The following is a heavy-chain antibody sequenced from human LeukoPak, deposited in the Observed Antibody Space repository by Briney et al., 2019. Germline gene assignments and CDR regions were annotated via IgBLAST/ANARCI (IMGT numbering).Heavy chain of an antibody. D-gene: IGHD4-11*01. CDR2: ISDDGSNK. CDR1: GFTFSSYD. CDR3: AKILSVITVPTNGLDY. J-gene: IGHJ4*02. Sequence: LGGTLRLSCAASGFTFSSYDMHWVRQAPGKGLDWVAVISDDGSNKYYADSVKGRFTISRDNSKNTLYLQMNSPRAEDTAVYYCAKILSVITVPTNGLDYWGQGTLVTVSS. V-gene: IGHV3-30*18.